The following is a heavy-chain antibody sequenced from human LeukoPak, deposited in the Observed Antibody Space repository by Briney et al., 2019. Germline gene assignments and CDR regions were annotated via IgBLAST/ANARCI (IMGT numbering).Heavy chain of an antibody. V-gene: IGHV4-39*07. CDR3: ARGARRALFQRRAFDI. CDR1: GGSIRSSNHY. Sequence: SETLSLTCTVSGGSIRSSNHYWGWIRQPPGKGLECIGSIYYSGRTYYNPSLKSRVTISLDTSKNKFSLKLSSVTAADTDVYYCARGARRALFQRRAFDIWGQGTMVTVSS. CDR2: IYYSGRT. D-gene: IGHD6-6*01. J-gene: IGHJ3*02.